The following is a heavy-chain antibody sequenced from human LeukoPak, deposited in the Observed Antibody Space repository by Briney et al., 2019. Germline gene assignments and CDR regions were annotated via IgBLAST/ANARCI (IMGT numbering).Heavy chain of an antibody. CDR2: ISYDGSNK. D-gene: IGHD6-13*01. Sequence: QPGRSLRLSCAASGFTFSSYAMHWVRQAPGKGLEWVAVISYDGSNKYYADSVKGRFTISRDNSKNTLYLQMNSLRAEDTAVYYCAREGIAAAALDYWGQGTLVTVSS. CDR3: AREGIAAAALDY. V-gene: IGHV3-30-3*01. CDR1: GFTFSSYA. J-gene: IGHJ4*02.